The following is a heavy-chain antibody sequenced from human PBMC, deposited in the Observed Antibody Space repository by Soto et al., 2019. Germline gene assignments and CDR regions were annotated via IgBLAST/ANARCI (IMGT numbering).Heavy chain of an antibody. J-gene: IGHJ4*02. CDR2: ISSTTNYI. CDR1: WFTFTRYS. V-gene: IGHV3-21*06. Sequence: GGSLRLSCAASWFTFTRYSMNWVRQAPGKGLEWVSSISSTTNYIYYGDSMKGRFTISSDNAKNSLYLEMNSLRAEDTAVYYCARESEDLTSNFDYWGQGTLVTVSS. CDR3: ARESEDLTSNFDY.